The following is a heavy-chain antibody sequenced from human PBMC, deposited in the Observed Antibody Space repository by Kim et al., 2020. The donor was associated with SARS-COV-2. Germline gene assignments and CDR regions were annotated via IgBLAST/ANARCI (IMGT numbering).Heavy chain of an antibody. V-gene: IGHV7-4-1*02. J-gene: IGHJ4*02. CDR1: GYTFTSYA. D-gene: IGHD3-22*01. Sequence: ASVKVSCKASGYTFTSYAMNWVRQAPGQGLEWMGCINTNTGNPTYAQGFTGRFVFSLDTSVSTAYLQISSLKAEDTAVSYCARERTNYYDSSGYDYWGQGTLVTVSS. CDR2: INTNTGNP. CDR3: ARERTNYYDSSGYDY.